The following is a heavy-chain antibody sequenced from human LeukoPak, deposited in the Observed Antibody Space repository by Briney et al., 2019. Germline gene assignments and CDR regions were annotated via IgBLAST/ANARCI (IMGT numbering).Heavy chain of an antibody. CDR2: IKEDGSEK. CDR1: GFPFSSYW. J-gene: IGHJ4*02. Sequence: PGGSLRLSCAASGFPFSSYWMSWVRQTLGKGLEWVANIKEDGSEKYYVDSVEGRFTISRHNSKNTLYLQMNSLRAEDTAVYYCARVSEGYSYGFDYWGQGTLVTVSS. V-gene: IGHV3-7*05. D-gene: IGHD5-18*01. CDR3: ARVSEGYSYGFDY.